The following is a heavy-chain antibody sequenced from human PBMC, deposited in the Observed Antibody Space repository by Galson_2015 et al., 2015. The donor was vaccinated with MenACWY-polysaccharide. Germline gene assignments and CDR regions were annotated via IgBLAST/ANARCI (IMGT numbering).Heavy chain of an antibody. CDR1: GFTFSNSA. V-gene: IGHV3-23*01. D-gene: IGHD5-18*01. Sequence: SLRLSCAASGFTFSNSAMSWVRQAPGKGLEWVSALSASGATTYYADSVKGRFTISRDNPKNTVYLQMNSLRAEDTAVYFCAKDGGDGHSYRWYNKGMDVWGQGTTVTVSS. CDR3: AKDGGDGHSYRWYNKGMDV. J-gene: IGHJ6*02. CDR2: LSASGATT.